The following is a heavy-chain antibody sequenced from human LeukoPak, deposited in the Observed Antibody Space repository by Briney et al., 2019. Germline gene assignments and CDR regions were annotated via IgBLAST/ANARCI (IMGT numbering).Heavy chain of an antibody. CDR2: INHSGST. V-gene: IGHV4-34*01. J-gene: IGHJ4*02. D-gene: IGHD1-20*01. CDR3: ARGEYNWNDYDY. CDR1: GGSFSGYY. Sequence: SETLSLTCAVYGGSFSGYYWSWIRQPPGKGLEWIGEINHSGSTNYNPSLKSRVTISVDTSKNQFSLKLSSVTAADTAVYYCARGEYNWNDYDYWGQGTLVTVSS.